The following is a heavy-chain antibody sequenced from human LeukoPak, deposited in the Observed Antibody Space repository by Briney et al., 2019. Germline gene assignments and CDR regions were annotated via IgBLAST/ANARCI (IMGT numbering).Heavy chain of an antibody. J-gene: IGHJ4*02. V-gene: IGHV3-23*01. CDR1: GFTFSSYA. D-gene: IGHD3-3*01. CDR3: AKGAGFWSGYPSDY. CDR2: ISATGT. Sequence: GGSLRLSCVASGFTFSSYAMSWVRQAPGKGLEWVSGISATGTYYADSVKGRFTISRDNSKSTLYLQMNSLRAEDTAVYYCAKGAGFWSGYPSDYWGQGTLVTVSS.